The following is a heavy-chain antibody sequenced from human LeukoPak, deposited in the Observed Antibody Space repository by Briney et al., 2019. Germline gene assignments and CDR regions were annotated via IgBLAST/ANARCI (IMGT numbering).Heavy chain of an antibody. CDR1: GFTFSDYE. CDR2: ISSSGATI. CDR3: ARDGGRTASGFRPHWFDC. J-gene: IGHJ4*02. Sequence: GGSLRLSCAASGFTFSDYEMNWVRQAPGKGLEWVSYISSSGATIHYADSVKGRFTISRDNAKDSLYLQMDSLRAEDTAVYYCARDGGRTASGFRPHWFDCWGQGTLVTVSS. V-gene: IGHV3-48*03. D-gene: IGHD3-16*01.